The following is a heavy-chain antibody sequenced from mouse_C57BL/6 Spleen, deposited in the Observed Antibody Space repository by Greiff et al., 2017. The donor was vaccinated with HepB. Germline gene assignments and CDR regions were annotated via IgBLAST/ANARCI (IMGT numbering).Heavy chain of an antibody. J-gene: IGHJ3*01. CDR2: ISYDGSN. CDR3: AMFGFAY. CDR1: GYSITSGYY. Sequence: ESGPGLVKPSQSLSLTCSVTGYSITSGYYWNWIRQFPGNKLEWMGYISYDGSNNYNPSLKNRISITRDTSKNQFFLKLNSVTTEDTATYYCAMFGFAYWGQGTLVTVSA. V-gene: IGHV3-6*01.